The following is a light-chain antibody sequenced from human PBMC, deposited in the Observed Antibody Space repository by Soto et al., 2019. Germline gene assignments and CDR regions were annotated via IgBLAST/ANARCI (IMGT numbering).Light chain of an antibody. CDR1: QSIINL. Sequence: DVQMTQSASTLSASVGGRVTITCRASQSIINLLAWYQQKPGKAPKLLIYGSSSLESGVPSRFSGSGSGTEFTLTITNLPPDDFAPYYCQQYDSFSGTFGQGTKVDIK. CDR2: GSS. J-gene: IGKJ1*01. V-gene: IGKV1-5*01. CDR3: QQYDSFSGT.